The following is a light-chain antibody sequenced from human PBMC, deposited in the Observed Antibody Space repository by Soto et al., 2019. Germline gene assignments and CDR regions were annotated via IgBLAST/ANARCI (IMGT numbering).Light chain of an antibody. CDR2: DAS. Sequence: DKVMTQSPATLSVSPGERATLSCRASQSVSSNLAWYQQKPGQAPRLLIYDASTRATGIPARFSGSGSATEFTLTINSLQSEDFAVYYCQQYNNWPITFGQGTRLEIK. CDR3: QQYNNWPIT. V-gene: IGKV3-15*01. J-gene: IGKJ5*01. CDR1: QSVSSN.